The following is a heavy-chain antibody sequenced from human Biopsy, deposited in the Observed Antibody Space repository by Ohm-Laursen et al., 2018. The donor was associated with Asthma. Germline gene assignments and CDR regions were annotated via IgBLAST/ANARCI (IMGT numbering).Heavy chain of an antibody. J-gene: IGHJ4*02. CDR1: GFMFRSSG. CDR2: ISYDGNHK. CDR3: AKRRGYSGHDNDY. Sequence: SLRLSCAASGFMFRSSGMHWVRQAPGKGLEWVAVISYDGNHKFYEDSVKGRFTISRDDSKNTLYLQMNSLRTEDTAVYYCAKRRGYSGHDNDYWGQGTLVIVSS. D-gene: IGHD5-12*01. V-gene: IGHV3-30*18.